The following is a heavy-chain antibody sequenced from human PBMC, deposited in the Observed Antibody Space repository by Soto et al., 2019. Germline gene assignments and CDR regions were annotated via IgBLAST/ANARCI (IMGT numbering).Heavy chain of an antibody. D-gene: IGHD2-2*01. J-gene: IGHJ4*02. CDR2: MNEDGSEI. CDR1: GFNFRDYW. V-gene: IGHV3-7*01. CDR3: VGDGGFAYAN. Sequence: EVQLVESGGALVQPGGSLRLSCVGSGFNFRDYWMSWVRQAPGKGLEWVATMNEDGSEIYYVGSVKGRFVISRDNDENSHHLQMSFMSADDTVFYFCVGDGGFAYANWGQGTLVTVSS.